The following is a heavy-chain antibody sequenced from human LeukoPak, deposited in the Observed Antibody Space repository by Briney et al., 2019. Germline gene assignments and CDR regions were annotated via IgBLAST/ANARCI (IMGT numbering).Heavy chain of an antibody. CDR1: AFTLSNYS. J-gene: IGHJ6*02. CDR3: ARLFWNGYYPISFDHYYGMDV. CDR2: ISSSSRTI. D-gene: IGHD3-3*01. Sequence: GGSLRLSCAASAFTLSNYSMAWVRQAPGKGLEWISYISSSSRTIYYADSVKGRFTISRGNAKNSLSVQMTTLRAEDTAVYYCARLFWNGYYPISFDHYYGMDVWGQGTTVTVSS. V-gene: IGHV3-48*01.